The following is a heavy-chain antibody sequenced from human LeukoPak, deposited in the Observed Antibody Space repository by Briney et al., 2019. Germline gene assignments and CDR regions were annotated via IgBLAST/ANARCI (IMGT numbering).Heavy chain of an antibody. J-gene: IGHJ4*02. CDR1: GFTFSSCA. D-gene: IGHD3-22*01. V-gene: IGHV3-23*01. Sequence: GGSLRLSCAASGFTFSSCAMSWVRQAPGKGLEWVSGISGSGTSTYYADSVKGRFTISRDNSKNTLYLQMNSLRAEDTAVYYCARDDSYYDSWAPARDYWGQGTLVTVSS. CDR2: ISGSGTST. CDR3: ARDDSYYDSWAPARDY.